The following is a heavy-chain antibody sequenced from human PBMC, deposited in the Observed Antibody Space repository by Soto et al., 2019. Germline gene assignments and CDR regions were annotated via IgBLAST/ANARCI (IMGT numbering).Heavy chain of an antibody. D-gene: IGHD3-22*01. V-gene: IGHV4-61*01. Sequence: QVQLQESGPGLVKPSETLSLTCTVSGGSVSSGSYYWSWIRQPPGKGLEWIGYIYYSGSTNYNPPLKSRVTISVDTSKNQFSLKLSSVTAADTAVYYCARDEMIHDAFDIWGQGTMVTVSS. CDR1: GGSVSSGSYY. J-gene: IGHJ3*02. CDR3: ARDEMIHDAFDI. CDR2: IYYSGST.